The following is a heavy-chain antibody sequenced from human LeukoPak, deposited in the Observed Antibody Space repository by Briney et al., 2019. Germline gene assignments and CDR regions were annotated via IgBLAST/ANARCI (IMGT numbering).Heavy chain of an antibody. CDR3: ARFTIDDTSGHFDY. CDR1: GDSSNTYY. V-gene: IGHV4-59*08. D-gene: IGHD3-22*01. CDR2: IHRGTT. J-gene: IGHJ4*02. Sequence: PSETLSLTCIVSGDSSNTYYWSWIRQPPGKGLEWIGYIHRGTTRYNPSLKGRVTISADTSKNHFSLNLTSVTAADTAVYYCARFTIDDTSGHFDYWGQGNLVTVSS.